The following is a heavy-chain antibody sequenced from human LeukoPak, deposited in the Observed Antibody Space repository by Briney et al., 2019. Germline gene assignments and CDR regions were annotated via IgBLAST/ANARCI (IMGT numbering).Heavy chain of an antibody. CDR2: IIPIFGST. Sequence: ASVKVSCKASGGTFSSYAISWVRQAPGQGLECLGRIIPIFGSTEYAQKFQGRVTITTDKSATTAYMELTSLRSDDTAVYYCARGMRSHYYDYTGLYYYYLDLWGKGTMVTVSS. J-gene: IGHJ6*03. D-gene: IGHD3-16*01. CDR1: GGTFSSYA. CDR3: ARGMRSHYYDYTGLYYYYLDL. V-gene: IGHV1-69*05.